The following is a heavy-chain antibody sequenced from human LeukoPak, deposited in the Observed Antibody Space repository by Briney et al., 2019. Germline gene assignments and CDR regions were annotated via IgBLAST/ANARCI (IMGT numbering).Heavy chain of an antibody. CDR2: ISYDGSNK. CDR3: ATSLGLPIVLVPAAFDY. Sequence: TGRSLRLSCAASGFTFSSYGMHWVRQAPGKGLEWVAVISYDGSNKYYADSVKGRFTISRDNSKNTLYLQMNSLRAEDTAVYYCATSLGLPIVLVPAAFDYWGQGTLVTVSS. J-gene: IGHJ4*02. CDR1: GFTFSSYG. V-gene: IGHV3-30*03. D-gene: IGHD2-2*01.